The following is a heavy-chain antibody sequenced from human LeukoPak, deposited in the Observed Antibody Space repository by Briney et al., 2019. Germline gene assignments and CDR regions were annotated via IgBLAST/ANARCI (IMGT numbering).Heavy chain of an antibody. CDR3: AGVRYSSSWALFDY. CDR1: GGSISSYY. V-gene: IGHV4-59*01. J-gene: IGHJ4*02. Sequence: SETLSLTCTVSGGSISSYYWSWIRQPPGKGLEWIGYIYYSGSTNYNPSLKSRVTISVDTCKSQFSLKLGSVTAADTAAYYCAGVRYSSSWALFDYWGQGTLVTVSS. CDR2: IYYSGST. D-gene: IGHD6-13*01.